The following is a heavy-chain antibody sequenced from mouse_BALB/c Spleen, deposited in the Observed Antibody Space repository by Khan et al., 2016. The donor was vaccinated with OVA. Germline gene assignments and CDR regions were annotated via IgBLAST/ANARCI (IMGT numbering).Heavy chain of an antibody. CDR2: IWAGGST. CDR3: ARAFYYGAWFAY. D-gene: IGHD1-1*01. V-gene: IGHV2-9*02. Sequence: QVQLKESGPGLVAPSQTLSITCTVSGFSLTSYGVHWVRQPPGKGLEWLGVIWAGGSTNHNSALMSRLSISKDNSKSQVFLKMNSLQPDDTAMYYCARAFYYGAWFAYWGQGTLVTVSA. CDR1: GFSLTSYG. J-gene: IGHJ3*01.